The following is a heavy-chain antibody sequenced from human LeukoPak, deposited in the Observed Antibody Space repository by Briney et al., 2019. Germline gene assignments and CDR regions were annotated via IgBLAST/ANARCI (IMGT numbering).Heavy chain of an antibody. D-gene: IGHD2-15*01. CDR2: ISYDGSNK. CDR1: GFTFSTYG. CDR3: ANSGLNRFEY. Sequence: TGGSLRLSCAASGFTFSTYGMNWVRQAPGKGLEWVAVISYDGSNKYYADSVKGRFTISRDNSKNTLYLQMNSLRADDTAVYYCANSGLNRFEYWGQGALVTVSS. V-gene: IGHV3-33*05. J-gene: IGHJ4*02.